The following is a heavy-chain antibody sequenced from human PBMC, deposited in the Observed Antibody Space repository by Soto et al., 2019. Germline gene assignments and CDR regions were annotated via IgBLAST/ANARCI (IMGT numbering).Heavy chain of an antibody. CDR3: ARQEVSGEDYYGLDV. D-gene: IGHD6-25*01. Sequence: EVQLVETGGGLIQPGGSLRLSCAASGFSVNSNYMTWVRQAPGQGLEWVSLLYPRGTTYYADSVKGRFTISRDNSKNTLYLQMNSLRVEDTAVYSCARQEVSGEDYYGLDVWGQGTTVTVSS. CDR1: GFSVNSNY. V-gene: IGHV3-53*02. J-gene: IGHJ6*02. CDR2: LYPRGTT.